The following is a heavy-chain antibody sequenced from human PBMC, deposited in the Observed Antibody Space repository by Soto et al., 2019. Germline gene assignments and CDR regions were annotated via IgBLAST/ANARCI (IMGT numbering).Heavy chain of an antibody. CDR1: GFTFDDYT. CDR2: ISWDGGST. V-gene: IGHV3-43*01. D-gene: IGHD6-19*01. J-gene: IGHJ6*02. Sequence: PGGSLRLSCAASGFTFDDYTMHWVRQAPGKGLEWVSLISWDGGSTYYTDSVKGRFTISRDNSKNSLYLQMNSLRTEDTALYYCAKDTGYSSGWSYYYYGMDVWGQGTTLTVSS. CDR3: AKDTGYSSGWSYYYYGMDV.